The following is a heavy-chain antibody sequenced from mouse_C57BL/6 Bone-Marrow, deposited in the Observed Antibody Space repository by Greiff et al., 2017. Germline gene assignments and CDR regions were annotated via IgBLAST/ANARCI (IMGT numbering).Heavy chain of an antibody. Sequence: QVQLQQPGAELVRPGSSVKLSCKASGYTFTSYWMHWVKQRPIQGLEWIGNIDPSDSDTHYNQKFKDKATLTVDKSSSTAYMQLSSLTSEDSAVYYCARTYYSNRYFDVWGTGTTVTVSS. V-gene: IGHV1-52*01. CDR2: IDPSDSDT. J-gene: IGHJ1*03. CDR3: ARTYYSNRYFDV. CDR1: GYTFTSYW. D-gene: IGHD2-5*01.